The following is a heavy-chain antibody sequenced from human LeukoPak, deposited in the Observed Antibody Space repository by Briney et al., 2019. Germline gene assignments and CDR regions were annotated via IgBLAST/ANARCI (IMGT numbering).Heavy chain of an antibody. CDR3: ARAIGYYMDV. D-gene: IGHD1-26*01. CDR1: GGSISSGGYY. CDR2: IYHSGST. Sequence: ASETLSLTCTVSGGSISSGGYYWSWIRQPPGKGLEWIGYIYHSGSTYYNPSLKSRVTISVDRSKNQFSLKLSSVTAADTAVYYCARAIGYYMDVWGKGTTVTVSS. V-gene: IGHV4-30-2*01. J-gene: IGHJ6*03.